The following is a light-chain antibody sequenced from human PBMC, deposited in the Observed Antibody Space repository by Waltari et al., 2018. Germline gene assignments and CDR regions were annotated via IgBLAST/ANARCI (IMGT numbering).Light chain of an antibody. Sequence: DIQMTQSPSSLSASVGDRVAITRRASQSINNYVNWYQQKPGKAPKLLIYAASTLQSGVPSRFSGGGSGTDFTLTISSLQPEDFATYYCQQSYNNPRAFGQGTKVEIK. CDR2: AAS. V-gene: IGKV1-39*01. CDR1: QSINNY. J-gene: IGKJ1*01. CDR3: QQSYNNPRA.